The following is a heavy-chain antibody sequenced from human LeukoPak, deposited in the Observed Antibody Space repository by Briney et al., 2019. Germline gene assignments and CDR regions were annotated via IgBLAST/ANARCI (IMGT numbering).Heavy chain of an antibody. CDR3: ARGSSSWYSYDY. V-gene: IGHV5-51*01. J-gene: IGHJ4*02. D-gene: IGHD6-13*01. CDR1: GYSFTTYW. CDR2: FFPRDSDT. Sequence: GESLKISCKGSGYSFTTYWIGWVRQMPVKGLEWMGIFFPRDSDTRYSPSFQGQVTISADKSISTAYLQWSSLKASDTAMYYCARGSSSWYSYDYWGQGTLVTVSS.